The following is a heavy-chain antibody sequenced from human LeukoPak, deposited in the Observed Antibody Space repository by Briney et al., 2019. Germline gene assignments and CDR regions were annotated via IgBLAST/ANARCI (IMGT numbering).Heavy chain of an antibody. D-gene: IGHD5-18*01. CDR3: ARDSRGYQTPWWY. Sequence: PSEPLSLTCTVSGGSISSGGYYWSWIRQHPGKGLEGIGYIYSSGSAYYNPSLKSRVTISVDTSKNQVFLKLSSVTAADTAVYYCARDSRGYQTPWWYWGQGTLVTVSS. V-gene: IGHV4-31*03. CDR1: GGSISSGGYY. J-gene: IGHJ4*02. CDR2: IYSSGSA.